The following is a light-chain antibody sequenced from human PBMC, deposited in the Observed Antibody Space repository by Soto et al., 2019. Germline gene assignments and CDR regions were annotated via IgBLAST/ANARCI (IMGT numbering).Light chain of an antibody. J-gene: IGKJ5*01. CDR3: QQSYSTTIT. V-gene: IGKV1-39*01. CDR1: LIIDKY. CDR2: DAS. Sequence: DIQMTQSPSSLSASVGDRVTITCRTSLIIDKYLNWYKQNPGKAPNLLIYDASTLQSGVPSRFSGSGSGTDFPLTISSLQPEDSATYFCQQSYSTTITFGQGTRLEIK.